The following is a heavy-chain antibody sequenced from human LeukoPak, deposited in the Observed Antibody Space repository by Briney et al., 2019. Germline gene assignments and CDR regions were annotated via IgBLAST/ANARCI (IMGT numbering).Heavy chain of an antibody. CDR2: VYYTRST. Sequence: PSDTLSLMCTVSSRSLSSSSYYWGWIRQPPGKGLEWIEPVYYTRSTNYNPSLNGRLTLSIDPSKIQFSLRLSSVTAADTAVYYCSRVVGFYDSSAFDLWGQGTLVTVSS. CDR3: SRVVGFYDSSAFDL. J-gene: IGHJ5*02. V-gene: IGHV4-39*07. D-gene: IGHD3-22*01. CDR1: SRSLSSSSYY.